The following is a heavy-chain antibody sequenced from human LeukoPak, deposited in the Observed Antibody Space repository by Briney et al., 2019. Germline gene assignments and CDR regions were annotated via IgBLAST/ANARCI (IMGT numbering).Heavy chain of an antibody. Sequence: PSETLSLTCAVYGGSFSGYYWSWIRQPPGKGLEWIGEINHSGSTNYNPSLKSRVTISADTSKNQFSLQLNSVTPEDTAVYYCARDRGPGYSYGYRNNWFDPWGQGTLVTVSS. D-gene: IGHD5-18*01. CDR3: ARDRGPGYSYGYRNNWFDP. CDR1: GGSFSGYY. V-gene: IGHV4-34*01. J-gene: IGHJ5*02. CDR2: INHSGST.